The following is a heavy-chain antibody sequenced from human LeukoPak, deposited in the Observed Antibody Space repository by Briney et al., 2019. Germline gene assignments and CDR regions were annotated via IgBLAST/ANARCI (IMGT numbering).Heavy chain of an antibody. V-gene: IGHV4-31*03. CDR2: IYYSGGT. CDR1: GGSISSGGYY. Sequence: PSETLSLTCTVSGGSISSGGYYWSWIRQHPGKGLEWIGYIYYSGGTYYNPSLKSRVTISVDTSKNQFSLKLSSVTAADTAVYYCARGFAYSDYGMDVWGQGTTVTVSS. J-gene: IGHJ6*02. D-gene: IGHD2-21*01. CDR3: ARGFAYSDYGMDV.